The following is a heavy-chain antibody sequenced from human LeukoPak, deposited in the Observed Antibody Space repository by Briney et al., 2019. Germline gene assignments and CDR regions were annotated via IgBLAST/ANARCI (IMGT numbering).Heavy chain of an antibody. CDR1: GFAFSRYE. V-gene: IGHV3-30-3*01. J-gene: IGHJ4*02. CDR2: ISNDGSNK. Sequence: GGSLRLSCAASGFAFSRYEMHWVRQAPGKGLEWVTLISNDGSNKYYADSVKGRFTISRDNSKNTLSLQMNSLRVEDTAVYYCATLFVATAPPDYWGQGTLVTVSS. D-gene: IGHD5-18*01. CDR3: ATLFVATAPPDY.